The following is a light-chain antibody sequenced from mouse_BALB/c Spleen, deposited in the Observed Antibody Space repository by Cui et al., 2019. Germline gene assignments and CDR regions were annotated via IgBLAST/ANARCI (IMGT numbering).Light chain of an antibody. Sequence: HIVLIQPPAIISASLGEEITLTCSASSCVSYMHWYQQKSGTSPKLLIYSTSNLASGVPSRFSGSGSGTFYSLTISSVEAEDAADYYCHQWSSYPWTFGGGTKLEIK. J-gene: IGKJ1*01. V-gene: IGKV4-80*01. CDR3: HQWSSYPWT. CDR2: STS. CDR1: SCVSY.